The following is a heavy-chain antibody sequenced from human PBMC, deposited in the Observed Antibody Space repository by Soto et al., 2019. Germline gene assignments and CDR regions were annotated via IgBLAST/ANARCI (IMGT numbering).Heavy chain of an antibody. D-gene: IGHD3-3*01. V-gene: IGHV3-49*04. CDR3: TRERRDYTRTLFDY. J-gene: IGHJ4*02. CDR2: IRSKAYGGTT. Sequence: PGGSLRLSCAASGFTFDDYAMSWVRQAPGKGLEWVGFIRSKAYGGTTEYAASVKGRFTISRDDSKSIAYLQMNSLKTEDTAVYYCTRERRDYTRTLFDYWGQGTLVTVSS. CDR1: GFTFDDYA.